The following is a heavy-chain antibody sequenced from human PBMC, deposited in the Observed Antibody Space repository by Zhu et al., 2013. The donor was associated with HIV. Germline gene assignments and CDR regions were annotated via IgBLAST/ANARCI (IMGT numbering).Heavy chain of an antibody. CDR3: ARDCNYGDYCY. J-gene: IGHJ4*02. CDR2: ISGSGGST. D-gene: IGHD4-17*01. Sequence: EVQLLESGGGLVQPGGSLRLSCTASGFTFSSYDMNWVRQTPGKGLEWISAISGSGGSTYYADSVKGRFTISRDNSRNTLYLQMNSLRAEDTAVYYCARDCNYGDYCYWGQGTLVTVSS. CDR1: GFTFSSYD. V-gene: IGHV3-23*01.